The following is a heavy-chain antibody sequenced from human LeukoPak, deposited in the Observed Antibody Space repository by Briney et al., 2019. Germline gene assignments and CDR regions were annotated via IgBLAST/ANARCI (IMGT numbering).Heavy chain of an antibody. CDR3: AKELVNLRYLTNYFDY. Sequence: GGSLRLSCAASGFTFSSYGMHWVRQAPGKGLEWVAVISYDGSNKYYADSVKGRFTISRDNSKNTLYLQMNSLRAEDTAVYYCAKELVNLRYLTNYFDYWGQGTLVTVSS. D-gene: IGHD3-9*01. J-gene: IGHJ4*02. CDR1: GFTFSSYG. V-gene: IGHV3-30*18. CDR2: ISYDGSNK.